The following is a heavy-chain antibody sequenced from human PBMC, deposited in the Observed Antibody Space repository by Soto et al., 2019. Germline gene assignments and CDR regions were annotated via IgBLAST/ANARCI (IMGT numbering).Heavy chain of an antibody. D-gene: IGHD4-17*01. CDR1: GYSFPDSK. J-gene: IGHJ4*02. Sequence: APVNVSRKTAGYSFPDSKLNWVRQAPGQRLEWMGWVDPNGGGSNSAQKFQGSVTMTWDTSITTAYLDLTRLTTNDTATYFCATWVDYGDFEGFDFWGQGT. CDR2: VDPNGGGS. CDR3: ATWVDYGDFEGFDF. V-gene: IGHV1-2*04.